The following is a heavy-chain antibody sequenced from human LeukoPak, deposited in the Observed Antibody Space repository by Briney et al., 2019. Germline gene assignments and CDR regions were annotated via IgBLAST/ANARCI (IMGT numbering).Heavy chain of an antibody. CDR2: FNPENGNT. CDR3: ARDFVVGATRPFDY. CDR1: GYSFVGYG. Sequence: ASVKVSCKASGYSFVGYGITWVRQAPGQGLEWMGWFNPENGNTNYAQKVQGRVTMTADTSTSTAYMELRSLRSDDTAVYYCARDFVVGATRPFDYWGQGTLVTVSS. J-gene: IGHJ4*02. D-gene: IGHD1-26*01. V-gene: IGHV1-18*01.